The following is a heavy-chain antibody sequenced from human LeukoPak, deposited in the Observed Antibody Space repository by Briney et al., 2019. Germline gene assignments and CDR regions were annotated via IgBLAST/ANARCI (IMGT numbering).Heavy chain of an antibody. Sequence: GASVKVSCKTSGYTFSSHGISWVRQAPGQGLEWMGWISAYNDNTNYAQRLQGRVTMTTETSTSTAYMELRSLSSDDTAVYYCARSYQGDLRRGVTMIRGTPHPSIDYWGQGTLVTVSS. D-gene: IGHD3-10*01. CDR2: ISAYNDNT. J-gene: IGHJ4*02. CDR3: ARSYQGDLRRGVTMIRGTPHPSIDY. V-gene: IGHV1-18*01. CDR1: GYTFSSHG.